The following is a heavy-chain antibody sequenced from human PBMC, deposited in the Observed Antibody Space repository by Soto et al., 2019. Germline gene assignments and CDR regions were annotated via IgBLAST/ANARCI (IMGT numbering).Heavy chain of an antibody. V-gene: IGHV3-74*01. CDR3: IKVLNRGVGVPRFYFDS. CDR2: INADGGST. CDR1: GFPFSNDW. Sequence: XGSLRLSCAASGFPFSNDWVHWVGQAPGKGLEWVSRINADGGSTHYADSVRGRFTISRDNAKNTLFLQLNSLRVEDTAIYYCIKVLNRGVGVPRFYFDSWGQRTLVTVSS. J-gene: IGHJ4*02.